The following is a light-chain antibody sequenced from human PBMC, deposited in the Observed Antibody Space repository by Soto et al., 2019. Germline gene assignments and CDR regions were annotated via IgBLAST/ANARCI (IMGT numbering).Light chain of an antibody. V-gene: IGKV2-30*01. CDR1: QSLVYSAGNPY. CDR2: KVS. CDR3: MQGTVWPPFT. Sequence: VVMTKPPPSLPVTLGQPASIACRSSQSLVYSAGNPYLDWFLQRPGQSPRRLIYKVSKRASGVPDRFSGSGSGTDFTLKISRVEAEDVGVYYCMQGTVWPPFTFGPGTKVDIK. J-gene: IGKJ3*01.